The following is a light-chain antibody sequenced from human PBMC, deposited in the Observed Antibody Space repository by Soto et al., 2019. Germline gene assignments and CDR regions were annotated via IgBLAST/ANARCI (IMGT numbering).Light chain of an antibody. CDR3: QQYNNWPLT. V-gene: IGKV3-15*01. Sequence: TQSPFSLSVSPGERATFSCRASQSVSSDLAWYQQKPGQAPRLLIYGASTRATGIPARVSGSGSGTEFTLTISSLQSEDCAVYYCQQYNNWPLTFGGGTKVDIK. CDR1: QSVSSD. J-gene: IGKJ4*01. CDR2: GAS.